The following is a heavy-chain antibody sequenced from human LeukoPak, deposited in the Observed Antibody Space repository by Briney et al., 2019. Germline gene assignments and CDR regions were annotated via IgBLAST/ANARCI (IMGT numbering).Heavy chain of an antibody. Sequence: GGSLRLSCAASGFTFSTYEMNWVRQAPGKGLEWVSYISTSGSTIYYAVSVKGRFTISRDNAKISLYLQMNSLRAEDTAIYYCARGTGYCLDPWGQGTLVTVSS. CDR2: ISTSGSTI. D-gene: IGHD2-2*03. J-gene: IGHJ5*02. CDR3: ARGTGYCLDP. V-gene: IGHV3-48*03. CDR1: GFTFSTYE.